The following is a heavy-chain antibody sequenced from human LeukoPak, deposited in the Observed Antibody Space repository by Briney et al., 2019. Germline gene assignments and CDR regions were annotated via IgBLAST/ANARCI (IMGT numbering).Heavy chain of an antibody. J-gene: IGHJ4*02. Sequence: ASVKVSCKASVYTFTGYYMHWVRQAPGQGLEWMGWINPNSGGTNYAQKLQGRVTMTTDTSTSTAYMELRSLRSDDTAVYYCARNYYDSSGYYYFDYWGQGTLVTVSS. CDR3: ARNYYDSSGYYYFDY. V-gene: IGHV1-2*02. CDR1: VYTFTGYY. D-gene: IGHD3-22*01. CDR2: INPNSGGT.